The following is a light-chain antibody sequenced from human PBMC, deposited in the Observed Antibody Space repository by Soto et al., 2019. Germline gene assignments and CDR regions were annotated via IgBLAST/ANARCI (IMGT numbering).Light chain of an antibody. Sequence: EIVLTQSPGTLSLSPGERATLSCRASQAVRSEYFAWYQQKPGQPPRLLIFGVSTRATGIPDRFSGGGSGTDFTLTISRLEPEDFALYYCHQYGNSPLTFGGGTKVDTK. CDR3: HQYGNSPLT. V-gene: IGKV3-20*01. J-gene: IGKJ4*01. CDR2: GVS. CDR1: QAVRSEY.